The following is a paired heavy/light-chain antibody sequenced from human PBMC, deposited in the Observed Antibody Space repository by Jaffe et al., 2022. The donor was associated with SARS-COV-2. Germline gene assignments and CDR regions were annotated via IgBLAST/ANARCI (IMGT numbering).Light chain of an antibody. CDR2: EDN. CDR3: QSYDSSNWV. J-gene: IGLJ3*02. CDR1: SGSIASNY. Sequence: NFMLTQPHSVSESPGKTVTISCTRSSGSIASNYVQWYQQRPGSSPTTVIYEDNQRPSGVPDRFSGSIDSSSNSASLTISGLKTEDEADYYCQSYDSSNWVFGGGTKLTVL. V-gene: IGLV6-57*01.
Heavy chain of an antibody. Sequence: QVQLVESGGGLVKPGGSLRLSCAASGFTFSDYYMSWIRQAPGKGLEWVSYISSSGSTIYYADSVKGRFTISRDNAKNSLYLQMNSLRAEDTAVYYCARAVAAAGPDYWGQGTLVTVSS. D-gene: IGHD6-13*01. CDR2: ISSSGSTI. V-gene: IGHV3-11*01. J-gene: IGHJ4*02. CDR1: GFTFSDYY. CDR3: ARAVAAAGPDY.